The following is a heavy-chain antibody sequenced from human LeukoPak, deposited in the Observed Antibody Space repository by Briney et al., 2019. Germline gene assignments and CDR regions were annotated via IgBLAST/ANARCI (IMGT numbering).Heavy chain of an antibody. CDR3: ARLSGLIAASGVFDY. Sequence: SETLSLTCTVSGGSISSYYWSWIRQPPGKGLEWIGYMYFSGTTNYNPSPKSRVSISVDTSKNRVSLKLTSVTAADTAVYYCARLSGLIAASGVFDYWGQGTLVTVSS. D-gene: IGHD6-6*01. J-gene: IGHJ4*02. V-gene: IGHV4-59*08. CDR2: MYFSGTT. CDR1: GGSISSYY.